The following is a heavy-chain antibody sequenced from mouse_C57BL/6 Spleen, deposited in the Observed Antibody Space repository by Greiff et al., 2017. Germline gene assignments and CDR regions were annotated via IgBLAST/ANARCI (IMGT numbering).Heavy chain of an antibody. Sequence: QVQLQQPGAELVMPGASVKLSCKASGYTFTSYWMHWVKQRPGQGLEWIGEIDPSDSYANYNQKFKDKSTLTVDKSSSTAYMQLSSLTSEDSAVYYCAILLEPTRVFDYWGQGTTLTVSS. D-gene: IGHD6-1*01. CDR3: AILLEPTRVFDY. J-gene: IGHJ2*01. CDR2: IDPSDSYA. CDR1: GYTFTSYW. V-gene: IGHV1-69*01.